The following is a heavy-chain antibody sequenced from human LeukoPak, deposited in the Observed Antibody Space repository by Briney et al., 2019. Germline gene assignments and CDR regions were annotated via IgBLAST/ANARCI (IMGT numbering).Heavy chain of an antibody. CDR1: GYTFTGYY. CDR2: INPNSGGT. CDR3: ARVPFKDGYNDGGY. V-gene: IGHV1-2*02. D-gene: IGHD5-24*01. Sequence: ASVKVSCKASGYTFTGYYMHWVRQAPGQGPEWMGWINPNSGGTNYAQKFQGRVTMTRDTSISTAYMELSRLRSDDTAVYYCARVPFKDGYNDGGYWGQGTLVTVSS. J-gene: IGHJ4*02.